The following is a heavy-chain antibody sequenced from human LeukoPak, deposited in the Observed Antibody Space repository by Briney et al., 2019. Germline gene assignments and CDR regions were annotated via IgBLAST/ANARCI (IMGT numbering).Heavy chain of an antibody. J-gene: IGHJ4*02. V-gene: IGHV3-30*04. CDR1: GFTFSGYP. D-gene: IGHD4-17*01. CDR2: ISYDGSNK. CDR3: AKGATVTLNFDY. Sequence: PGGSLRLSCAASGFTFSGYPIHWVRQAPGKGLEWVAVISYDGSNKYYADSVKGRFTISRDNSKNTLYLQMNSLRAEDTAVYYCAKGATVTLNFDYWGQGTLVTVSS.